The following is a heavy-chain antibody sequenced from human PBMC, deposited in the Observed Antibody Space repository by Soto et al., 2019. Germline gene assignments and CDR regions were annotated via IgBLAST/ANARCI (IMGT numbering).Heavy chain of an antibody. CDR3: ARDRPVDVVPTIPTYYYYMDV. CDR1: GLIFSSYS. D-gene: IGHD5-12*01. J-gene: IGHJ6*03. V-gene: IGHV3-48*01. CDR2: IDSSSSDI. Sequence: EVHLVESGGGLVQPGGSLRLSCAASGLIFSSYSMNWVRQAPGKGLEWVSYIDSSSSDIYYADSVRGRFTIYRDNAKKSLVLRIKTLRAKDTAVCVCARDRPVDVVPTIPTYYYYMDVWGKGTTVTVSS.